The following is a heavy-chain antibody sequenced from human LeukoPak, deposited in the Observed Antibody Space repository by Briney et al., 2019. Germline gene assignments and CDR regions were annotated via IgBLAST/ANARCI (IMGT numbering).Heavy chain of an antibody. Sequence: GESLQISCKGSGYSFTSYWIGWGRQLPGKGLEWMGIIYPGDSDTRYSPSFQGQVTISADKSISTAYLQWGSLKASDTAMYYCARRVSSGYYYSIPSNWFDPWGQGTLVTVSS. CDR1: GYSFTSYW. CDR2: IYPGDSDT. J-gene: IGHJ5*02. CDR3: ARRVSSGYYYSIPSNWFDP. D-gene: IGHD3-22*01. V-gene: IGHV5-51*01.